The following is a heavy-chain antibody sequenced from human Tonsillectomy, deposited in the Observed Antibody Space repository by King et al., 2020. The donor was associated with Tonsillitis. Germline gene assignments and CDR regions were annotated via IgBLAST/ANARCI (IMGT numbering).Heavy chain of an antibody. V-gene: IGHV3-7*01. CDR3: CGAVARPHAPKPQSNAQIASSRQRNARRPEHTALYYWARVPSGLPVAS. CDR2: SNQDGIEI. Sequence: VQLVESGGGLVQPGGSLRLSCAASGFTFSIFWMSWVRQAPGKGLEWVANSNQDGIEINFVASVKGRFTISRDNAQNALYLQMNSMSAAVTAVEYCCGAVARPHAPKPQSNAQIASSRQRNARRPEHTALYYWARVPSGLPVASWGQGTLVTVSS. J-gene: IGHJ4*02. CDR1: GFTFSIFW. D-gene: IGHD3-10*01.